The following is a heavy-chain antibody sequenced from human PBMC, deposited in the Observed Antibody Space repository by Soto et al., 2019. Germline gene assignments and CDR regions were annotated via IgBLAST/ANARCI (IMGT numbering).Heavy chain of an antibody. CDR2: ISVSGGAT. Sequence: GGSLRLSCAASGFTFSSYALTWVRQAPGKGLEWVSSISVSGGATYYADSVKGRFTLSRDDSKSTLHLQLNRLSAEDTALYYCAKAGRPHYGLWTDNRFDPWGQGTLVTVSP. CDR1: GFTFSSYA. CDR3: AKAGRPHYGLWTDNRFDP. D-gene: IGHD3-10*01. V-gene: IGHV3-23*01. J-gene: IGHJ5*02.